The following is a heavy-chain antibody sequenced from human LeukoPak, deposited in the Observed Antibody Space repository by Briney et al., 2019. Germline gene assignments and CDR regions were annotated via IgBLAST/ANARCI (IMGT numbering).Heavy chain of an antibody. CDR2: INPNSGGT. V-gene: IGHV1-2*02. CDR1: GYTFTGYY. J-gene: IGHJ4*02. D-gene: IGHD1-14*01. Sequence: GASVKVSCKASGYTFTGYYMHWVRQAPGQGLEWMGWINPNSGGTNYAQKFQGRVTMTRDTSISTAYMELSRLRSDDTAVYYCARDIYVGSEPGFDYWGQGTLVTVSS. CDR3: ARDIYVGSEPGFDY.